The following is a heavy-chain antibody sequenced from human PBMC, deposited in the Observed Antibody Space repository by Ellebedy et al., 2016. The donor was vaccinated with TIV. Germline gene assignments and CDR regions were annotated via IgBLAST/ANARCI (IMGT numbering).Heavy chain of an antibody. CDR1: GFTFSSYA. CDR2: ILGSGGGI. CDR3: AKGRGGGSDSSAPRYYFDY. J-gene: IGHJ4*02. V-gene: IGHV3-23*01. D-gene: IGHD3-22*01. Sequence: PGGSLRLSCAASGFTFSSYAMSWVRQAPGKGLEWISGILGSGGGIWYVDSVKGRFTISRDNSKSTLYLQMNSLRAEDTAVYYCAKGRGGGSDSSAPRYYFDYWGLGTLVTVSS.